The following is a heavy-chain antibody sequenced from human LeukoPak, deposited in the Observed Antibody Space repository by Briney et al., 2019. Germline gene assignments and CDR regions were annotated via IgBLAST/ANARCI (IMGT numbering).Heavy chain of an antibody. J-gene: IGHJ6*03. CDR2: IWSSGSTI. D-gene: IGHD4-11*01. CDR1: GFTFSDYY. V-gene: IGHV3-11*04. CDR3: ARDAPMTTVTYYYYMDV. Sequence: GGSLRLSCAASGFTFSDYYMSWIRQAPGKGLEWFSYIWSSGSTIYYADSVKGRFTISRDNAKNSLYLQMNSLRAEDTAVYYCARDAPMTTVTYYYYMDVWGKGTTVTVSS.